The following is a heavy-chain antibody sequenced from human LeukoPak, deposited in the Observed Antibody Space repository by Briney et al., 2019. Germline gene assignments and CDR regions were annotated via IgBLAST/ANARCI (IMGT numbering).Heavy chain of an antibody. CDR2: IYYSGST. V-gene: IGHV4-59*01. Sequence: SETLSLTCTVSGGSISSYYWSWIRQPPGKGLECIGYIYYSGSTNYNPSLTSRVTISVDTSKNQFSLKLSSVPAADTAVYYCARSLRYFDWLPIRYYSYGMDVWGQGTTVTVSS. CDR1: GGSISSYY. D-gene: IGHD3-9*01. J-gene: IGHJ6*02. CDR3: ARSLRYFDWLPIRYYSYGMDV.